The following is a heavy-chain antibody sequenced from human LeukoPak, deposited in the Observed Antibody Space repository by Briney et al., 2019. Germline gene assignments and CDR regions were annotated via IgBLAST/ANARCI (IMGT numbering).Heavy chain of an antibody. Sequence: SETLSLTCTVSGGSITSYYWTWIRQPPGKGLEWIGSIYYSGSTNYNPSLKSRVTISVDTSKNQFSLKLSSVTAADTAMYYCARAGYSSGFTTYYYYMDVWGKGTTVTVSS. V-gene: IGHV4-59*01. D-gene: IGHD6-19*01. CDR3: ARAGYSSGFTTYYYYMDV. CDR1: GGSITSYY. J-gene: IGHJ6*03. CDR2: IYYSGST.